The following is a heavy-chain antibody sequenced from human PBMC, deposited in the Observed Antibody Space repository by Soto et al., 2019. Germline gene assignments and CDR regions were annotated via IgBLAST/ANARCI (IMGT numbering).Heavy chain of an antibody. CDR1: RWSLSRYN. V-gene: IGHV4-59*01. Sequence: TGSGSRWSLSRYNWSWIRQPPGKGLEWIGYMYNTGSTIYNPSLKRRVTISVDTSKNQFSLKLNSVTAADTAVYYCARDLWGYCGADCYPLDVWGQGTMVTVSS. CDR3: ARDLWGYCGADCYPLDV. CDR2: MYNTGST. D-gene: IGHD2-21*02. J-gene: IGHJ6*02.